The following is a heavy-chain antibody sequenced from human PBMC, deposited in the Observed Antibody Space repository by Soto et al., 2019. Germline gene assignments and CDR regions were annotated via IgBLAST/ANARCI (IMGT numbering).Heavy chain of an antibody. CDR3: AKRVTMISW. CDR1: GFTFSSYA. D-gene: IGHD3-22*01. Sequence: EVQLLESGGGLVQPGGSPRLSCAASGFTFSSYAMNWVRQTPGKGLEWVSTISGSGGSTYYADSVKGRFTISRDNSKNTLYLQMNSLRAEDTAVYYCAKRVTMISWWGQGTLVTVSS. V-gene: IGHV3-23*01. J-gene: IGHJ4*02. CDR2: ISGSGGST.